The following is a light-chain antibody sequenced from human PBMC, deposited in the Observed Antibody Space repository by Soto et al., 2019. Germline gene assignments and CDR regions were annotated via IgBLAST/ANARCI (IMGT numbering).Light chain of an antibody. V-gene: IGLV2-8*01. CDR2: EVN. J-gene: IGLJ2*01. Sequence: QSALTQPPSASGSPGQSVTISCTGTSSDVGGYNFVSWYQQYPGKAPKLLIYEVNKRPSGVPDRFSGSRSGNTASLTVSGLQAEDEADYYCSSYAGDSTVVFGGGTKLTVL. CDR1: SSDVGGYNF. CDR3: SSYAGDSTVV.